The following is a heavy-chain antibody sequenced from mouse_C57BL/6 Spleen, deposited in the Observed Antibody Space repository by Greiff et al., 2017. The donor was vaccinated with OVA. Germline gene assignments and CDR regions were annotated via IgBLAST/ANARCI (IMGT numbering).Heavy chain of an antibody. CDR1: GYTFTEYT. V-gene: IGHV1-62-2*01. D-gene: IGHD1-1*01. J-gene: IGHJ4*01. CDR2: FYPGSGSI. Sequence: QVQLQQSGAELVKPGASVKLSCKASGYTFTEYTIHWVKQRSGQGLEWIGWFYPGSGSIKYNEKFKDKATLTADKSSSTAYMELSRLTSEDSAVYFWAYGSRGYYAMDYWGQGTSVTVSS. CDR3: AYGSRGYYAMDY.